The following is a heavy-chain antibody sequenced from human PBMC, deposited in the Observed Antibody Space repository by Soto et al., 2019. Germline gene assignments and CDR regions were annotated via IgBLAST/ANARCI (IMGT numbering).Heavy chain of an antibody. V-gene: IGHV3-23*01. J-gene: IGHJ4*02. CDR1: GFTFSSYA. Sequence: EVQVLESGGGLVQPGGSLRLSCAASGFTFSSYAMSWVRQAPGKGLEWVSAISGSGSSTYYADSVKGRFTISRGNSKNTLYLQMNSLRAEDTAVYYCAKSGAIWFGEFGNRLFDYWGQGTLVTVSS. CDR3: AKSGAIWFGEFGNRLFDY. D-gene: IGHD3-10*01. CDR2: ISGSGSST.